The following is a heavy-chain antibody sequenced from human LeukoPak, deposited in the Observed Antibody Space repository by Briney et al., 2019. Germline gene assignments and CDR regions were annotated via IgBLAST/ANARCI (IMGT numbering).Heavy chain of an antibody. V-gene: IGHV4-34*01. CDR1: GGSLKGYH. J-gene: IGHJ6*04. Sequence: SETLSLTCAVSGGSLKGYHWSWIRQAPGMGLEWIGDIKYRGDIHYKPSPMGRVAISGDTSKNEMSLKLTSVTAADTAVYYCARMNVVRADDSRYKDYFYGLDVWGEGTTVSVSS. CDR3: ARMNVVRADDSRYKDYFYGLDV. CDR2: IKYRGDI. D-gene: IGHD3-10*01.